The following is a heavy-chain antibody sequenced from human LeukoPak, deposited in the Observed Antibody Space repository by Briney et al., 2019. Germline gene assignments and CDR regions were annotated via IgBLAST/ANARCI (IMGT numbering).Heavy chain of an antibody. D-gene: IGHD3-10*01. CDR3: AGNNYASGTFLVY. CDR1: GFTVGSNY. CDR2: IYSGGST. Sequence: GGSLRPSCAASGFTVGSNYMNWVRQAPGKGFEWVSSIYSGGSTDYADSVKGRFTISRDSSKNTVYLQMNSLRSDDTAVYFCAGNNYASGTFLVYWGQGTLVTVSS. J-gene: IGHJ4*02. V-gene: IGHV3-66*02.